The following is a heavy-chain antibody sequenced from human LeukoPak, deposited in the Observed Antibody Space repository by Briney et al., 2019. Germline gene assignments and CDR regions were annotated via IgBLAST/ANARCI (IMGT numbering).Heavy chain of an antibody. D-gene: IGHD2-2*01. J-gene: IGHJ4*02. V-gene: IGHV3-30-3*01. Sequence: GGSLRLSCAASGSTFSSYAMHWVRQAPGKGLEWVAVISYDGSNKYYADSVKGRFTISRDNSKNTLYLQMNSLGAEDTAVYYCARGSGYCSSTSCYVDLTHIMHYFDYWGQGTLVTVSS. CDR2: ISYDGSNK. CDR3: ARGSGYCSSTSCYVDLTHIMHYFDY. CDR1: GSTFSSYA.